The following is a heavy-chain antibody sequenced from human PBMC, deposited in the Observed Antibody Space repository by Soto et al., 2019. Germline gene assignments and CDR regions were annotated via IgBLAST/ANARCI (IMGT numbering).Heavy chain of an antibody. V-gene: IGHV3-30-3*01. CDR2: ISYDGSNK. CDR1: GFTFSSYA. D-gene: IGHD6-19*01. J-gene: IGHJ4*02. CDR3: ARDGSGSCNDY. Sequence: QVQLVESGGGVVQPGRSLRLSCAASGFTFSSYAMHWVRQAPGKGLEWVAVISYDGSNKYYADSVKGRFTISRDNSKNTLYLQRSSLRAEDTAVYYCARDGSGSCNDYWGQGTLVTVSS.